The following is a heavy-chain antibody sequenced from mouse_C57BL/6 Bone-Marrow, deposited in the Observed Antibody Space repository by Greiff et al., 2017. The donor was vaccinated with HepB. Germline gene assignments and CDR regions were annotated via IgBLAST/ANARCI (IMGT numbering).Heavy chain of an antibody. CDR2: INPNNGGT. D-gene: IGHD2-1*01. J-gene: IGHJ4*01. V-gene: IGHV1-26*01. Sequence: EVQLQQSGPELVKPGASVKISCKASGYTFTDYYINWVKQSPGKSLEWIGDINPNNGGTSYNQKFKGKATLTVDKTSSTAYMELRSLTSEDSAVYYWARSMVTSHFYAMDYWGQGTSVTVSS. CDR1: GYTFTDYY. CDR3: ARSMVTSHFYAMDY.